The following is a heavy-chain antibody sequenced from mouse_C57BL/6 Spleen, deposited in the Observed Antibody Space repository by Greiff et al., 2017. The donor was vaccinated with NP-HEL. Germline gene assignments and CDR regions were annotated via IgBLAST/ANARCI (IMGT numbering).Heavy chain of an antibody. CDR1: GYTFTSYW. CDR3: ARYPGSSYGWYFDV. V-gene: IGHV1-69*01. J-gene: IGHJ1*03. Sequence: QVQLQQSGAELVMPGASVKLSCKASGYTFTSYWMHWVKQRPGQGLEWIGEIDPSDSYTNYNQKFKGKSTLTVDKSSSTAYMQLSSLTSEDSAVYYCARYPGSSYGWYFDVWGTGTTVTVSS. D-gene: IGHD1-1*01. CDR2: IDPSDSYT.